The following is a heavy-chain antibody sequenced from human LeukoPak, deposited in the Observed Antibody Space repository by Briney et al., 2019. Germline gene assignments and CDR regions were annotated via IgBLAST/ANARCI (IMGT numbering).Heavy chain of an antibody. J-gene: IGHJ4*02. CDR2: ISGSGGST. V-gene: IGHV3-23*01. CDR1: GFTFSSYA. CDR3: AKGSYDSSPTDY. D-gene: IGHD3-22*01. Sequence: GGSLRLSCAASGFTFSSYAMSWVRQAPGKGLEWVSAISGSGGSTYYADSVKGRFTISRDNSNNTLYLQMNRLRAEDTAVYYCAKGSYDSSPTDYWGQGTLVTVSS.